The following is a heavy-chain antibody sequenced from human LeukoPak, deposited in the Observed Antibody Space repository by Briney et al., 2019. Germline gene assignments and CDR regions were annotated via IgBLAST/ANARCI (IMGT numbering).Heavy chain of an antibody. V-gene: IGHV3-23*01. J-gene: IGHJ4*02. CDR2: ISASGGST. Sequence: PGGSLRLSCAASGLTSSSYSMSWVRQAPGKGLYWVSGISASGGSTYYADSVKGRFTTSRDNSKNTLYLQMNSLRAEDTAVYYCGKDAAGPEYWGQGTLVTVSS. D-gene: IGHD6-13*01. CDR3: GKDAAGPEY. CDR1: GLTSSSYS.